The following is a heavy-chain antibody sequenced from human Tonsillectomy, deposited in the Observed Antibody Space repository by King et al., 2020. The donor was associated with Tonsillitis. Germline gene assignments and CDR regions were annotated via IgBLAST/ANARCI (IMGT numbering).Heavy chain of an antibody. D-gene: IGHD5-12*01. Sequence: QLVQSGGGLVQPGGSLRLSCAASGFTFSRYAMNWVREAPGKGLEWVSAVSGIGDSTDYADSEKSRFTISRDNSKNTVSLEMNSLRAEDTAVYYCAKDFYRVPTIFDSWGQGTLVTVSS. CDR2: VSGIGDST. J-gene: IGHJ4*02. CDR1: GFTFSRYA. CDR3: AKDFYRVPTIFDS. V-gene: IGHV3-23*04.